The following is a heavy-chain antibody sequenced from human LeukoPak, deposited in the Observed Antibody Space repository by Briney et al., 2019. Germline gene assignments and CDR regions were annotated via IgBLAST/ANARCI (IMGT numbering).Heavy chain of an antibody. V-gene: IGHV1-46*01. D-gene: IGHD1-26*01. CDR3: VRATREPDY. Sequence: ASVKVSCKASGYTFTNFYMSWVRQAPGQGLQWMEIINPSGGSTSYAQKFQGRVTITRDTSTSTVFMELGSLRSEDTAMYYCVRATREPDYWGQGTLVTVSS. J-gene: IGHJ4*02. CDR1: GYTFTNFY. CDR2: INPSGGST.